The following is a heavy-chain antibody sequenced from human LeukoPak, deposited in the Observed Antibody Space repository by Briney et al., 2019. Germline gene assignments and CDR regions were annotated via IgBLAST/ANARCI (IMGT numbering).Heavy chain of an antibody. Sequence: GGSLRLSCAASGFTFSSYAMSWVRQAPGKGLEGVSVIYSGGSTYYADSVKGRFTISRDNSKNTLYLQMNSLRAEDTALYYCARNSGAGYYFYMDVWGKGTAVTVSS. CDR3: ARNSGAGYYFYMDV. J-gene: IGHJ6*03. D-gene: IGHD3-10*01. V-gene: IGHV3-53*01. CDR1: GFTFSSYA. CDR2: IYSGGST.